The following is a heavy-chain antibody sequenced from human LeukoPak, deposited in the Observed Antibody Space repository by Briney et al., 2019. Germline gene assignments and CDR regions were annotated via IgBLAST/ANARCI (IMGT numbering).Heavy chain of an antibody. CDR2: INPNSGAT. J-gene: IGHJ4*02. D-gene: IGHD3-10*01. V-gene: IGHV1-2*02. CDR3: ARQRGGYYFED. CDR1: GYTFTSYY. Sequence: GASVKVSCKASGYTFTSYYMHWVRQAPGRGLEWMGWINPNSGATNYAQRFQGRVTMTRDTSINTAYMYLSRLRSDDTAVYYCARQRGGYYFEDWGQGTLVTVSS.